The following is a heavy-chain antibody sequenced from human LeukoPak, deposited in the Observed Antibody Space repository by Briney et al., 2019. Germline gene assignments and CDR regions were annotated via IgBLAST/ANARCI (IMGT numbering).Heavy chain of an antibody. Sequence: GGSLRLSFAASGFTFSNAWMSWVRQAPGKGLEWVGRIKSKTDGGTTDYAAPVKGRFTISRDDSKNTLYLQMNSLKTEDTAVYYCTTAEGFIESELPESDYWGQGTLVTVSS. D-gene: IGHD1-26*01. J-gene: IGHJ4*02. CDR1: GFTFSNAW. V-gene: IGHV3-15*01. CDR2: IKSKTDGGTT. CDR3: TTAEGFIESELPESDY.